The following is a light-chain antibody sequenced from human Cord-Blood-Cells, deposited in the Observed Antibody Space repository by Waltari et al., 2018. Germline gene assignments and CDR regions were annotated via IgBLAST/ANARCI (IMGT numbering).Light chain of an antibody. CDR3: QQSYSTPLT. CDR2: AAS. V-gene: IGKV1-39*01. J-gene: IGKJ4*02. Sequence: DIQMTQSPSSLSASVGASVTITCRASQSISSYLNWYQQKPGKAPKPLIYAASSLQSGVPSRFSGSGSGTDFTLTISSLQPENFATYDCQQSYSTPLTFGGGTKVEIK. CDR1: QSISSY.